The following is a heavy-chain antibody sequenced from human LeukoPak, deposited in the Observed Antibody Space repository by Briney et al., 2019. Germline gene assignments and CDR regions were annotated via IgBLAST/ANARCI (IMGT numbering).Heavy chain of an antibody. CDR1: GFTFSDYY. J-gene: IGHJ4*02. D-gene: IGHD4-23*01. Sequence: DPGGSLRLSCAASGFTFSDYYMTWIRQAPGKGLECISYISIRGITIFHADSVRGRFTISRDDAKNTLYLQMNSLRDDDTALYYCARGGDYAGIAARLDVWGRGTLVTVSS. V-gene: IGHV3-11*01. CDR3: ARGGDYAGIAARLDV. CDR2: ISIRGITI.